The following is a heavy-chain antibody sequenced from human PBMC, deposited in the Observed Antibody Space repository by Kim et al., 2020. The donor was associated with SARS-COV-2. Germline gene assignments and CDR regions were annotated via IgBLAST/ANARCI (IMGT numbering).Heavy chain of an antibody. CDR3: ASQRTVGQLVPPPTFDY. J-gene: IGHJ4*02. V-gene: IGHV3-30-3*01. Sequence: GGSLRLSCAASEFTFSYSSMHWVRQAPGKGLEWVAVISYDGNNKYYADSVKGRFTISRDNSKNTLYLQMNSLRAEDTAMYYCASQRTVGQLVPPPTFDYWGQGTLVTVSS. CDR1: EFTFSYSS. CDR2: ISYDGNNK. D-gene: IGHD6-6*01.